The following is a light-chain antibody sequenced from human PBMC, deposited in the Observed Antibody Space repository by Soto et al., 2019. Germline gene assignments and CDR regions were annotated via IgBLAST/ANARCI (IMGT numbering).Light chain of an antibody. CDR1: SSDVGSYNL. J-gene: IGLJ2*01. V-gene: IGLV2-23*01. CDR3: CSYAGSSTVV. Sequence: QSALTQPASVSGSPGQSITISCTGTSSDVGSYNLVSWYQQHPGKAPKLMSYEGSKRPSGVSDRFSGSKSGNTASLTISGLQAEGEADYYCCSYAGSSTVVFGGGTQLTVL. CDR2: EGS.